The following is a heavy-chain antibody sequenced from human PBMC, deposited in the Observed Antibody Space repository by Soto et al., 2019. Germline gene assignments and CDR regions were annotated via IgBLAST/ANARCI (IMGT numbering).Heavy chain of an antibody. CDR3: ARGDWWVGMNP. Sequence: QVQFVQSGAEVKKPGASVKVSCKASGYTFTSYAMHWVRQAPGQRLEWMGWINAGNGNTKYSQKFQGRVSLTRDTSASTAYMELSSLRSEDTAVYYCARGDWWVGMNPWGQGTLVTVSS. CDR2: INAGNGNT. CDR1: GYTFTSYA. D-gene: IGHD2-8*02. J-gene: IGHJ5*02. V-gene: IGHV1-3*01.